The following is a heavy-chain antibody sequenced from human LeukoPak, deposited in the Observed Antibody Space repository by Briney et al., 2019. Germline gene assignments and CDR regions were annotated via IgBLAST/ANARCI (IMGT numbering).Heavy chain of an antibody. J-gene: IGHJ3*02. CDR1: DYTFTSYG. Sequence: GASVKVSCKGSDYTFTSYGISWVRQAPGQGLEWMGWISAYNGNTNYAQKLQGRVTMTTDTSTSTAYMELRSLRSDDTAVYYCARDRGVTTPGIAFDIWGQGTMVTVSS. CDR2: ISAYNGNT. V-gene: IGHV1-18*01. CDR3: ARDRGVTTPGIAFDI. D-gene: IGHD4-17*01.